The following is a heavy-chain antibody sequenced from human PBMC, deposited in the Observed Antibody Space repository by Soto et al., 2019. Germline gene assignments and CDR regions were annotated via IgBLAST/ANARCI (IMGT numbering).Heavy chain of an antibody. D-gene: IGHD7-27*01. V-gene: IGHV3-33*01. CDR3: ARGTNWGYDY. J-gene: IGHJ4*02. CDR1: GFTFSSYG. Sequence: QVQLVESGGGVVQPGRSLRLSCAASGFTFSSYGMHWVRQAPGKGLEWVAVIWYDGSNKYYADSVKGRFTISRDNSKNTLYLQMNRLRAEDTAVYYCARGTNWGYDYWGQGTLVTVSS. CDR2: IWYDGSNK.